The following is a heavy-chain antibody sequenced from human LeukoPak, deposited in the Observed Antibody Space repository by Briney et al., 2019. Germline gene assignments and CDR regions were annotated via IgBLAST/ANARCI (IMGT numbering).Heavy chain of an antibody. Sequence: SETLSFTCTVSGGSISSSSYYWGWIRQPPGKGLEWIGSIYYSGSTYYNPSLKSRVTISVDTSKNQFSLKLSSVTAADTAVYYCARDGDHGGKSNAFDIWGQGTMVTVSS. D-gene: IGHD4-23*01. CDR2: IYYSGST. V-gene: IGHV4-39*07. CDR3: ARDGDHGGKSNAFDI. CDR1: GGSISSSSYY. J-gene: IGHJ3*02.